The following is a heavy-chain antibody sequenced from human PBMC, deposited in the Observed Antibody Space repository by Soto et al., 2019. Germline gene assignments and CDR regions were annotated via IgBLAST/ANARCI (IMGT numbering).Heavy chain of an antibody. J-gene: IGHJ4*02. CDR1: GGTFSTFG. CDR2: IIPFFGTA. D-gene: IGHD3-16*01. V-gene: IGHV1-69*13. CDR3: ARTAPMDAGDKYYYDF. Sequence: SVKVSCKTSGGTFSTFGISWVRQAPGQGLEWMGGIIPFFGTAEYSQKFEDRITTTADESTNTVYMDLRSLTSEDTAIYYCARTAPMDAGDKYYYDFWGQGALVTVSS.